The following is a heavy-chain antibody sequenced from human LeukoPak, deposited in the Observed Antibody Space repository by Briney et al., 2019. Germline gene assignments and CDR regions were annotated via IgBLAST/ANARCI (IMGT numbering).Heavy chain of an antibody. Sequence: GSLRLSCAASGFIFSNYGMNWVRQPPGKGLEWIGSIYYSGSTYYNPPLKSRVTISVDTSKNQFSLKLSSVTAADTAVYYCARQSVLGGQWLVPDYYYGMDVWGQGTTVTVSS. CDR2: IYYSGST. J-gene: IGHJ6*02. CDR3: ARQSVLGGQWLVPDYYYGMDV. D-gene: IGHD6-19*01. CDR1: GFIFSNYG. V-gene: IGHV4-39*01.